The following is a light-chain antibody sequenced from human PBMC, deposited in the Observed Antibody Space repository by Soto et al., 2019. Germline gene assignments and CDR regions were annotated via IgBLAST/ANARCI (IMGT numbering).Light chain of an antibody. CDR1: QGIRND. CDR3: LQDYNYPPT. CDR2: AAS. J-gene: IGKJ1*01. V-gene: IGKV1-6*01. Sequence: AIQITQSPSPLSASVGDRVTITCRASQGIRNDLGWYQQKPGKAPKLLIYAASSLQSGVPSRFSGSGSGTDFTLTISSLQPEDFATYYCLQDYNYPPTFGQGTKVDIK.